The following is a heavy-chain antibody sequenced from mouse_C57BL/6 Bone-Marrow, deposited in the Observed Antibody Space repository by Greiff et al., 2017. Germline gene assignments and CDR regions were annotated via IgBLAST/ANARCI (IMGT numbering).Heavy chain of an antibody. CDR2: IDPENGDT. CDR1: GFNIKDDY. CDR3: TSDGLDY. V-gene: IGHV14-4*01. Sequence: VQLQQSGAELVRPGASVKLSCTASGFNIKDDYMHWVKQRPEQGLEWIGWIDPENGDTEYASKFQGKATITADTSSNKAYLQLSSLTSEDTAVYYCTSDGLDYWGQGTTLTVSS. D-gene: IGHD2-3*01. J-gene: IGHJ2*01.